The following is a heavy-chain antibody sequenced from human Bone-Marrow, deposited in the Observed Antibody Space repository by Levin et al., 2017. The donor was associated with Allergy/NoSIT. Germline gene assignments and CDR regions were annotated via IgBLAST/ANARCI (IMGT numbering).Heavy chain of an antibody. CDR2: ISSSGSTI. J-gene: IGHJ3*02. CDR1: GFTFSDYY. Sequence: GESLKISCAASGFTFSDYYMSWIRQAPGKGLEWVSYISSSGSTIYYADSVKGRFTISRDNAKNSLYLQMNSLRAEDTAVYYCAGDRGPLVGATSNLMVVAFDIWGQGTMVTVSS. D-gene: IGHD1-26*01. V-gene: IGHV3-11*01. CDR3: AGDRGPLVGATSNLMVVAFDI.